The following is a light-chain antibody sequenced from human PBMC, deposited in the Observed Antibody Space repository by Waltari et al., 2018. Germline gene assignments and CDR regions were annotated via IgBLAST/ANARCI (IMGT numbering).Light chain of an antibody. CDR3: SSYTSSSTLVE. Sequence: QSALTQPASVSGSPGQSITISCTGTSSAVGGYNYVSWYQQHPGKAPKLMIYDVSNRASGVSNRFSGSTAGNTASLTISGLQAEDEADYYCSSYTSSSTLVEFGGGTKLTVL. V-gene: IGLV2-14*03. J-gene: IGLJ2*01. CDR1: SSAVGGYNY. CDR2: DVS.